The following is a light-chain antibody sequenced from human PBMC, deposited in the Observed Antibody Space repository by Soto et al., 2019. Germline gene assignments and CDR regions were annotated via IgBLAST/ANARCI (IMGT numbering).Light chain of an antibody. CDR2: ATS. J-gene: IGKJ1*01. CDR3: QQSYSTPPGT. Sequence: GGRVTITCRASQSISTYLIWYQQKPGKAPKLLIYATSSLQSGVPSRFSGSGSGTDFTLTISSLQPEDFATYYCQQSYSTPPGTFGQGTKVDIK. V-gene: IGKV1-39*01. CDR1: QSISTY.